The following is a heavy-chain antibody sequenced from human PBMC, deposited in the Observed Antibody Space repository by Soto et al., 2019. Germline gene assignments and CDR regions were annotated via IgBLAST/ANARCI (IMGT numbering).Heavy chain of an antibody. Sequence: ETLSLTCTVSGGSISSYYWSWIRQPPGKGLEWIGYIYYSGSANYNPSLKSRVTISVDMSRNQFSLKLNSVTAADTAVYYCARGSMVRGPTPFDYWGQGTLVTVSS. D-gene: IGHD3-10*01. CDR3: ARGSMVRGPTPFDY. J-gene: IGHJ4*02. V-gene: IGHV4-59*01. CDR2: IYYSGSA. CDR1: GGSISSYY.